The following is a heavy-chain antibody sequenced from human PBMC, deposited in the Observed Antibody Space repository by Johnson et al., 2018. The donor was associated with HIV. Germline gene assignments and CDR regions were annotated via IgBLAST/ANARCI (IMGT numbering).Heavy chain of an antibody. V-gene: IGHV3-64*01. CDR3: ARGAGYFDWLSADEGFAFDI. Sequence: VPLVESGGGLVQPGGSLRLSCAASAFIFSSYAMHWVRQGPGKRLEFVSAISSNGGSTYYANSVKGIFTISRDNSKNTLYLQMGSLRTEDMAVYYCARGAGYFDWLSADEGFAFDIWGQGTMVTVSS. CDR1: AFIFSSYA. CDR2: ISSNGGST. D-gene: IGHD3-9*01. J-gene: IGHJ3*02.